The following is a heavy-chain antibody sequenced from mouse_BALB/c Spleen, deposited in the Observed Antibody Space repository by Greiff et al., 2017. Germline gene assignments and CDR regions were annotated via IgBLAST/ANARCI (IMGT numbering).Heavy chain of an antibody. D-gene: IGHD1-1*01. CDR1: GYAFSSYW. CDR3: ASAHYYGGSSYAMDD. CDR2: IYPGDGDT. Sequence: QVQLQQSGAELVRPGSSVKISCKASGYAFSSYWMNWVKQSPGQGLEWIGQIYPGDGDTNYNGKFKGKATLTADKSSSTAYMELSSLTSEDSAVYFCASAHYYGGSSYAMDDWGQGTSVTVSA. J-gene: IGHJ4*01. V-gene: IGHV1-80*01.